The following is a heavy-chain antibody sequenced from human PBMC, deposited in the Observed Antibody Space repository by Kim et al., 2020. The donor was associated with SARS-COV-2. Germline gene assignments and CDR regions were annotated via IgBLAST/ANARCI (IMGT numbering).Heavy chain of an antibody. Sequence: SETLSLTCAVYGGSFSGYYWSWIRQPPGKGLEWIGEINHSGSTNYNPSLKSRVTISVDTSKNQFSLKLSSVTAADTAVYYCARGPGYDFWSGYLGGYYYGMDVWGQGTTVTVSS. D-gene: IGHD3-3*01. J-gene: IGHJ6*02. V-gene: IGHV4-34*01. CDR3: ARGPGYDFWSGYLGGYYYGMDV. CDR2: INHSGST. CDR1: GGSFSGYY.